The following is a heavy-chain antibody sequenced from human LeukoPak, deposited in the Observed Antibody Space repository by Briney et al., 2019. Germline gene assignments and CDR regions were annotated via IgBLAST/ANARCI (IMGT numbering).Heavy chain of an antibody. CDR2: IYYSGST. V-gene: IGHV4-59*01. J-gene: IGHJ4*02. D-gene: IGHD5-18*01. CDR3: ARSYSYGFSFDY. CDR1: GGSISSYY. Sequence: APETLSLTCTVSGGSISSYYWSWIRQPPGKGLEWIGYIYYSGSTNYNPSLKSRVTISVDTSKNQFSLKLSFVTAADTAVYYCARSYSYGFSFDYWGQGTLVTVSS.